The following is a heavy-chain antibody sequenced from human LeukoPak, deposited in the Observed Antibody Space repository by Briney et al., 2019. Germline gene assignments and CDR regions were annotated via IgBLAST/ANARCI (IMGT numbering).Heavy chain of an antibody. CDR2: INHSGST. V-gene: IGHV4-34*01. D-gene: IGHD3-22*01. Sequence: SETLSLTCAVYGGSFSGYYWSWIRQPPGKGLEWIGEINHSGSTNYNPSLKSRVTISVDTSKNQFSLKLSSVTAADTAVYYCARESRYYDSSGYYRQSRIYFDCWGQGTLVTVSS. CDR1: GGSFSGYY. CDR3: ARESRYYDSSGYYRQSRIYFDC. J-gene: IGHJ4*02.